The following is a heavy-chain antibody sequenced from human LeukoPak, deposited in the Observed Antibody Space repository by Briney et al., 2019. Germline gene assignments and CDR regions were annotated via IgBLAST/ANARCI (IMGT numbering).Heavy chain of an antibody. D-gene: IGHD5-18*01. J-gene: IGHJ4*02. CDR1: GGSISSYY. V-gene: IGHV4-59*01. Sequence: SETLSLTCTVSGGSISSYYWSWIRQPPGKGLEWIGYIYYSGSTNYNPSLKSRVTISIDTSKNQFSLKLSSVTAADTAVYYCARVAGYSYGLDYWGQGTLVTVSS. CDR3: ARVAGYSYGLDY. CDR2: IYYSGST.